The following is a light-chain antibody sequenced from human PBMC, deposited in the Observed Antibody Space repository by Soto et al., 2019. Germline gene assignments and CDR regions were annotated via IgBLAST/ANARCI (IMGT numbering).Light chain of an antibody. Sequence: DIVLAQAPATLSLSPGERSTLSCRASQSVSSYLAWYQQKPGQAPRLLIYDASNRATGVPARFSGSGSGTDFTLTISSLEPEDFAIYYCQQRTNWPPITSCQGTRLAIK. J-gene: IGKJ5*01. CDR1: QSVSSY. CDR2: DAS. V-gene: IGKV3-11*01. CDR3: QQRTNWPPIT.